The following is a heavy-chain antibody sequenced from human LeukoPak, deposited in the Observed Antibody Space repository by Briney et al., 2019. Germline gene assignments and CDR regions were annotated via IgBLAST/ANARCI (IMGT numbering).Heavy chain of an antibody. CDR2: TYYRSKWYS. CDR3: ARDHDYGDYGTYEDY. CDR1: GDSVSRGNVA. J-gene: IGHJ4*02. V-gene: IGHV6-1*01. D-gene: IGHD4-17*01. Sequence: SQTLSLTFAISGDSVSRGNVAWNWIRQSPSRRLEWLGRTYYRSKWYSDYAVSVEGRITISPDTSKNQFSLQLESVTLEDTAVYFCARDHDYGDYGTYEDYWGQGTLVTVSS.